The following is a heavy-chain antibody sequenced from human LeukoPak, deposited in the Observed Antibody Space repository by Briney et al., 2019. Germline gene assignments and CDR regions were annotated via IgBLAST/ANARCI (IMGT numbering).Heavy chain of an antibody. D-gene: IGHD3-10*01. V-gene: IGHV2-5*01. CDR3: AHKGRGSGSYTM. CDR1: GFSLSTTGVA. CDR2: TYWNNDK. Sequence: SGPTLVKPTQTLTLTCTFSGFSLSTTGVAVAWIRQPPGKALEWLAVTYWNNDKSYSPSLKSRLTITKDTSKNQVVLIMANLDPVDTGTYYCAHKGRGSGSYTMWGQGTLVTVSS. J-gene: IGHJ4*02.